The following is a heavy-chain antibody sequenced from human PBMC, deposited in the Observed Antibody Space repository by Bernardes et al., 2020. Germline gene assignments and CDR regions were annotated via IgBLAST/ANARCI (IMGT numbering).Heavy chain of an antibody. CDR2: FYYSGST. Sequence: SETLSLTCTVSGGFISRSNYYWGWLLQPPGKGLEWIGNFYYSGSTYYNPSLKSRVTISGDTSKNQFSLKLSSVTAADTAVYYCARLDGLLEPFDYWGQGTLVTVSS. V-gene: IGHV4-39*01. D-gene: IGHD3-9*01. J-gene: IGHJ4*02. CDR1: GGFISRSNYY. CDR3: ARLDGLLEPFDY.